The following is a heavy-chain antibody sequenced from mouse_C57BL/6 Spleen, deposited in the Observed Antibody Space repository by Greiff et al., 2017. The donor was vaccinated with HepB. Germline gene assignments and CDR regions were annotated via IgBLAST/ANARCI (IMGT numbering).Heavy chain of an antibody. CDR3: AREEGLRSKAWLAY. V-gene: IGHV5-4*01. Sequence: DVQLVESGGGLVKPGGSLKLSCAASGFTFSSYAMSWVRQTPEKRLEWVATISDGGSYTYYPDNVKGRFTISRDNAKNNLYLQMSHLKSEDTAMYYCAREEGLRSKAWLAYWGQGTLVTVSA. J-gene: IGHJ3*01. CDR2: ISDGGSYT. D-gene: IGHD1-1*01. CDR1: GFTFSSYA.